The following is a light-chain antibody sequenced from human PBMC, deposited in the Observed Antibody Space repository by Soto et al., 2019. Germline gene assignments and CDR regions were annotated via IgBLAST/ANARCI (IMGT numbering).Light chain of an antibody. CDR1: QSVSSY. V-gene: IGKV3-11*01. Sequence: EIVLTQSPATLALSPGERATLSCRASQSVSSYLAWYQQKRGQAPRLLIYDASNRATGIPARFSGSGSGTDFPLTISSLEPEDFAVYYCQQRSNWLTFGGGTKVEIK. J-gene: IGKJ4*01. CDR3: QQRSNWLT. CDR2: DAS.